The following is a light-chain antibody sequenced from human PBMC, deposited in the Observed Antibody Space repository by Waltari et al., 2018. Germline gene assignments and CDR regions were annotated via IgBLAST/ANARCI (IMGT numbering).Light chain of an antibody. CDR2: RDD. CDR3: AAWDDSLNGYV. CDR1: NSNIGTNS. V-gene: IGLV1-44*01. Sequence: QSVLTQPPSASGTSGQRVTISCSGDNSNIGTNSVDWYQQFPGTAPKRLIYRDDRRPSGCPDRFSGSKSSTSASLAISGHLSEDEAEYYCAAWDDSLNGYVFATGTKVTVL. J-gene: IGLJ1*01.